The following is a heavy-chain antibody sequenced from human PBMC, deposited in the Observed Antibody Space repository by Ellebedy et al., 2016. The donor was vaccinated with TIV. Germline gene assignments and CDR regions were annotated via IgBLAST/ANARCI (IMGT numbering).Heavy chain of an antibody. CDR2: IIPILGIA. CDR3: ARVSSGWQHQHYYYYGMDV. J-gene: IGHJ6*02. V-gene: IGHV1-69*04. Sequence: ASVKVSCKASGYTFTSYAMNWVRQAPGQGLEWMGRIIPILGIANYAQRFQGRVTITADKSTSTAYMELSSLRSEDTAVYYCARVSSGWQHQHYYYYGMDVWGQGTTVTVSS. CDR1: GYTFTSYA. D-gene: IGHD6-19*01.